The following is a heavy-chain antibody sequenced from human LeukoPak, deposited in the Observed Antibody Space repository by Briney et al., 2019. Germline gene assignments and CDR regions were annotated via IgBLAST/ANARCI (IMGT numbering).Heavy chain of an antibody. CDR3: ARHVGLSSGGAFADF. J-gene: IGHJ4*02. CDR2: IYPGDTDT. D-gene: IGHD2-21*01. V-gene: IGHV5-51*01. Sequence: GGAPEIYFQVSGCDFTTLWMGRVRPVPEKGPGWEGIIYPGDTDTRYSPSFQGQVTISADKSITTAYLQWSSLKASDTAIYYCARHVGLSSGGAFADFWGQGTLVTVSS. CDR1: GCDFTTLW.